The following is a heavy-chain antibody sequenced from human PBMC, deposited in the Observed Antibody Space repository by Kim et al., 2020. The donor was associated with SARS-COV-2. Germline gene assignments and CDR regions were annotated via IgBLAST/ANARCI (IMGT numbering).Heavy chain of an antibody. V-gene: IGHV3-23*01. CDR3: VKEYIVVVTATGRVDP. CDR2: ISGAGDST. J-gene: IGHJ5*02. Sequence: GGSLRLSCAASGFPFSNYVMHWVRQAPGKGLEWVSTISGAGDSTYYADSVKGRFTISRDNSKNTVYLQMNSLRAEDTAVYYCVKEYIVVVTATGRVDPWGQGTLVIVS. D-gene: IGHD2-21*02. CDR1: GFPFSNYV.